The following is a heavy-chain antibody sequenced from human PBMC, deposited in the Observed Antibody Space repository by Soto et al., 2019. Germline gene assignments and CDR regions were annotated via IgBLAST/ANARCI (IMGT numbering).Heavy chain of an antibody. V-gene: IGHV1-46*01. D-gene: IGHD3-10*02. J-gene: IGHJ3*02. CDR2: INPSCGST. Sequence: GASVKVSCKASGYTFTSYYMHWVRQAPGQGLEWMGIINPSCGSTSYAQKFQGRVTITADESTSTAYMELSSLRSEDTAVYYCAREPSITMSHDAFDIWGQGTMVTVS. CDR3: AREPSITMSHDAFDI. CDR1: GYTFTSYY.